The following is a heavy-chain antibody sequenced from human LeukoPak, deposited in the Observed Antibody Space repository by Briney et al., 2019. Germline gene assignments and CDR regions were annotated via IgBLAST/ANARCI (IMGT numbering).Heavy chain of an antibody. V-gene: IGHV4-39*01. CDR2: IYYSGST. CDR3: ARSHYYDSSGYVDY. D-gene: IGHD3-22*01. CDR1: GGSISSSSYY. Sequence: SETLSLTCTVSGGSISSSSYYWGWIRQPPGKGLEWIGSIYYSGSTYYNPSLKSRVTISVDTSKNQFSLKLSSVTAADTAVYYCARSHYYDSSGYVDYWGQGTLVTVSS. J-gene: IGHJ4*02.